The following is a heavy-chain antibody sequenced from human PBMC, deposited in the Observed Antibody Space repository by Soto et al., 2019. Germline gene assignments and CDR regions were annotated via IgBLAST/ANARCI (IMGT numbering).Heavy chain of an antibody. CDR3: ARAPNYYGSGSYPYYFDY. Sequence: SVKVSCKASGGTFSSYAISWVRQAPGQGPEWMGGIIPIFGTANYAQKFQGRVTITADKSTSTAYMELSSLRSEDTAVYYCARAPNYYGSGSYPYYFDYWGQGTLVTVSS. D-gene: IGHD3-10*01. V-gene: IGHV1-69*06. CDR1: GGTFSSYA. J-gene: IGHJ4*02. CDR2: IIPIFGTA.